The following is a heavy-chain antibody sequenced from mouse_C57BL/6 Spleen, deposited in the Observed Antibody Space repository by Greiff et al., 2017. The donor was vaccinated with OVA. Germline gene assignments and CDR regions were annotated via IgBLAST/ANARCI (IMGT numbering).Heavy chain of an antibody. CDR3: ARTVITTVVAKGYFDV. Sequence: QVQLQQSGPELVKPGASVKISCKASGYAFSSSWMNWVKQRPGKGLEWIGRIYPGDGDTNYNGKFKGKATLTADKSSSTAYMQLISLTSEDSAVYFCARTVITTVVAKGYFDVWGTGTTVTVSS. J-gene: IGHJ1*03. D-gene: IGHD1-1*01. CDR1: GYAFSSSW. V-gene: IGHV1-82*01. CDR2: IYPGDGDT.